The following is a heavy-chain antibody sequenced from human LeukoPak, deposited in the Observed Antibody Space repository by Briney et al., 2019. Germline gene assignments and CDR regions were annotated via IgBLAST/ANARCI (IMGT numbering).Heavy chain of an antibody. CDR2: IYYSGST. CDR3: ARQNPAASGQGLDY. Sequence: PSETLSLTCTASGGSISGYHWSWIRQPPGKGLEWIGYIYYSGSTKHNPSLKGRVTLSVDTSKNQFSLELTSVTAADTAVYYCARQNPAASGQGLDYWGQGTLVTVSS. D-gene: IGHD6-13*01. J-gene: IGHJ4*02. V-gene: IGHV4-59*08. CDR1: GGSISGYH.